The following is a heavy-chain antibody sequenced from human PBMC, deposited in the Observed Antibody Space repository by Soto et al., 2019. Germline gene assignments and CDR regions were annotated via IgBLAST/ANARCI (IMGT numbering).Heavy chain of an antibody. CDR1: GSTFSIHS. Sequence: GGSLRLSCAASGSTFSIHSMDWVRQAPGKGLEWISYITSSDVTMYADSVKGRFTISRDNAKNSLYLQMNSLRGEDTAVYFCVGEVGFQLIYWGQGTLVTVSS. D-gene: IGHD2-2*01. V-gene: IGHV3-48*01. CDR2: ITSSDVT. CDR3: VGEVGFQLIY. J-gene: IGHJ4*02.